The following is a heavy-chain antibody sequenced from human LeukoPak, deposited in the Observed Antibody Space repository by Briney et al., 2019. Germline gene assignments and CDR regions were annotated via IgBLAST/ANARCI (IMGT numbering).Heavy chain of an antibody. V-gene: IGHV3-23*01. CDR2: ISGSGGGT. D-gene: IGHD3-22*01. J-gene: IGHJ6*03. Sequence: GGSLRLSCGASGFTFGTYWMHWVRQAPGKGLEWVSAISGSGGGTYYADSVKGRFTISRDNSKNTLYLQMNSLRAEDTAVYYCAKGGDSSGSYYYFHYMDVWGKGTTVTISS. CDR1: GFTFGTYW. CDR3: AKGGDSSGSYYYFHYMDV.